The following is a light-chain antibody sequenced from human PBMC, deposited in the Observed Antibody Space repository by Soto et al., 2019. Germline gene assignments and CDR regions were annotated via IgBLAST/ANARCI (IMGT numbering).Light chain of an antibody. J-gene: IGLJ2*01. V-gene: IGLV1-51*01. CDR2: DNN. CDR1: NSNIGNNY. CDR3: GGWDNNLSAVV. Sequence: QSVLTQPPSVSAAPGQKVTISCSGSNSNIGNNYVSWYQVIPGTAPKLLIYDNNERPSGIHDRFSGSKSGTSATLGITGLQTGDEADYYCGGWDNNLSAVVFGGGTKLTVL.